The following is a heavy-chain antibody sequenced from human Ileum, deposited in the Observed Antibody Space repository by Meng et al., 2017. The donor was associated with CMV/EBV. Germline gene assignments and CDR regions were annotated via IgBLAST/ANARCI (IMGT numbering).Heavy chain of an antibody. Sequence: QVQLQESGHGLVKLSQTLSLPCTVSGGSVNSGNYYWSWIRQPAGKEMELIGRMYTSGSTSYNPSLKSRVSISRDTSKNQFSLKLTSVTAADTAVYYCASQIGYFDYWGQGILVTVSS. CDR2: MYTSGST. V-gene: IGHV4-61*02. J-gene: IGHJ4*02. CDR3: ASQIGYFDY. CDR1: GGSVNSGNYY.